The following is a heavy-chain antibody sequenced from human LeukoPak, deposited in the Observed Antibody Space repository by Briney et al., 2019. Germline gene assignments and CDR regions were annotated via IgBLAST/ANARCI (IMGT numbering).Heavy chain of an antibody. J-gene: IGHJ4*02. Sequence: GGSLRLSCAASGITFSSYAMIWVRQAPGKGLEWVSAISGSGGTTYYADSVKGRFTISRDNSKNTLFLQMNSLRVEDTAVYYCAKVEPYGYYYDSSGYYFDYWGQGTLVTVSS. CDR2: ISGSGGTT. CDR3: AKVEPYGYYYDSSGYYFDY. CDR1: GITFSSYA. V-gene: IGHV3-23*01. D-gene: IGHD3-22*01.